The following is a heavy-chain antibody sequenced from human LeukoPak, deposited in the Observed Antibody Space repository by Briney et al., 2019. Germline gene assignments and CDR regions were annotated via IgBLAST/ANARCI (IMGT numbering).Heavy chain of an antibody. Sequence: SETLSLTCTVSGGSISGGGYYWSWIRQHPGKGLEWIGYIYYSGSTYYNPSLKSRVTISVDTSKNQFSLKLSSVTAADTAVYYCARAPPVTTSSYGMDVWGQGTTVTVSS. D-gene: IGHD4-17*01. CDR2: IYYSGST. V-gene: IGHV4-31*03. J-gene: IGHJ6*02. CDR3: ARAPPVTTSSYGMDV. CDR1: GGSISGGGYY.